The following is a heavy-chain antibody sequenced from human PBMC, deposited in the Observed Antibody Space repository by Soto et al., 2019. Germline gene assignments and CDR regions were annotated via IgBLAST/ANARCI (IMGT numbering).Heavy chain of an antibody. CDR2: ISYDGSNK. CDR1: GFTFSSYA. V-gene: IGHV3-30-3*01. CDR3: ARASHESSGLGGYFDY. D-gene: IGHD3-22*01. J-gene: IGHJ4*02. Sequence: QVQLVASGGGVVQPGRSLRLSCAASGFTFSSYAMHWVRQAPGKGLEWVAVISYDGSNKYYADSVKGRFTISRDNSKNTLYLHMNSLSAEATAVYYCARASHESSGLGGYFDYWGQGTLVTVSS.